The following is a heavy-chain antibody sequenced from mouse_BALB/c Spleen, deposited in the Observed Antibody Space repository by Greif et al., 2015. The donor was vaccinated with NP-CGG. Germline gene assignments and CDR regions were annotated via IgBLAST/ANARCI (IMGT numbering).Heavy chain of an antibody. Sequence: VQLQQSGPGLVKPSQSLSLTCSVTGYSITSGYYWNWIRQSPGNKLEWMGYISYDGSNNYNPSLKNRISITRDTSKNQFFLKLNSVTTEDTATYYCARWGDYGAMDYWGQGTSVTVSS. CDR2: ISYDGSN. J-gene: IGHJ4*01. CDR1: GYSITSGYY. CDR3: ARWGDYGAMDY. V-gene: IGHV3-6*02. D-gene: IGHD1-1*02.